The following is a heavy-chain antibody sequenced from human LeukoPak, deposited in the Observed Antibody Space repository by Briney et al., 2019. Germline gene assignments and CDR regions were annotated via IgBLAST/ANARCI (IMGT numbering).Heavy chain of an antibody. CDR3: VRSRGYSYGYSYYFDY. CDR2: IYPGDSET. J-gene: IGHJ4*02. Sequence: GESLKISCKGSGYSFTINWIGWVRQMPGKGLEWMGIIYPGDSETRYSPSFQGQVTISADKSISTAYLQWSSLKASDTAIYYCVRSRGYSYGYSYYFDYWGQGTLVTVSS. V-gene: IGHV5-51*01. D-gene: IGHD5-18*01. CDR1: GYSFTINW.